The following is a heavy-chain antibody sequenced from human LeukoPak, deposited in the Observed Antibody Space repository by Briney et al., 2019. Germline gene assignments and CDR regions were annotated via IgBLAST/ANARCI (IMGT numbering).Heavy chain of an antibody. V-gene: IGHV4-34*01. CDR1: GGSISSYY. D-gene: IGHD1-14*01. J-gene: IGHJ4*02. Sequence: SETLSLTCTVSGGSISSYYWSWIRQPPGKGLEWIGEINHSGSTNYNPSLKSRVTISVDTSKNQFSLKLSSVTAADTAVYYCARDEGRKPFDYWGQGTLVTVSS. CDR3: ARDEGRKPFDY. CDR2: INHSGST.